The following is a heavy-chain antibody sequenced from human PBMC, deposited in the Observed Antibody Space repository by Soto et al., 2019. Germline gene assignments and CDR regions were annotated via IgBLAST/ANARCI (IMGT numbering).Heavy chain of an antibody. CDR3: ARKSDCSGGSCPYYFDY. CDR1: GFTFSSYG. CDR2: ISGTGGST. J-gene: IGHJ4*02. D-gene: IGHD2-15*01. Sequence: EVRLLESGGDLVQPGGSLRLPCAASGFTFSSYGMSWVRQAPGKGLEWVSGISGTGGSTYYADSVKGRFTISRDNSKNSLFLQMDSLRAEDTAVYYCARKSDCSGGSCPYYFDYWGQGTLVTVSS. V-gene: IGHV3-23*01.